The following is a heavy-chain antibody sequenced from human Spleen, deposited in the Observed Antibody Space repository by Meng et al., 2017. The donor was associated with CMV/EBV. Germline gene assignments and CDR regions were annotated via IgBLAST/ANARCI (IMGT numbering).Heavy chain of an antibody. CDR3: AKAFSASWYREYYDD. CDR1: EFTFSNHA. CDR2: ITASGGST. D-gene: IGHD2-2*01. Sequence: GGSLRLSCAASEFTFSNHAMSWVRQAPGRGLAWVSAITASGGSTYYADSVKGRFTVSRDNSKNTLYLQMNSLRAEDTALYYCAKAFSASWYREYYDDWGQGTLVTVSS. V-gene: IGHV3-23*01. J-gene: IGHJ4*02.